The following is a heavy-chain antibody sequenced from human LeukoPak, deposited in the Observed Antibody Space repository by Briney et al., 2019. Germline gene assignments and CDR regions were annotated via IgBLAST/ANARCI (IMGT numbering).Heavy chain of an antibody. J-gene: IGHJ4*02. CDR3: ARGPPNWGFDF. V-gene: IGHV1-8*01. Sequence: ASVKVSCKASGYTFTSYDINWVRHATGQGLEWMGWMSPNSGDTGYAQKFQGRATMTRDTSISTAYMELTSLRSEDTAIYHCARGPPNWGFDFWGQGALVTVSS. D-gene: IGHD7-27*01. CDR2: MSPNSGDT. CDR1: GYTFTSYD.